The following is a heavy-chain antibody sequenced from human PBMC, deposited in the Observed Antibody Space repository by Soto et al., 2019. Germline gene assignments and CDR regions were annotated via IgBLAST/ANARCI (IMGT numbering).Heavy chain of an antibody. D-gene: IGHD3-10*01. J-gene: IGHJ4*02. Sequence: QVQLVQSGAEVKKPGASVKVSCKASGYTFTSYGISWVRQAPGQGLEWMGWISAYNGNTNYAQKLQGRVTMTTDTSTSTAYVELRSLRSDDTAVYYCARDLRGITMVRGVIPFDYWGQGTLVTVSS. V-gene: IGHV1-18*01. CDR3: ARDLRGITMVRGVIPFDY. CDR1: GYTFTSYG. CDR2: ISAYNGNT.